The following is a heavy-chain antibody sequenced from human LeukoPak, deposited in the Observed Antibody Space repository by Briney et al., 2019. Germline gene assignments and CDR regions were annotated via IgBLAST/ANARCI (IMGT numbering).Heavy chain of an antibody. J-gene: IGHJ4*01. CDR3: STEPRSLLY. V-gene: IGHV3-11*01. CDR2: ISGSGSDI. D-gene: IGHD4-17*01. CDR1: GFSFSNSY. Sequence: GGSLRPSCVVSGFSFSNSYMTWIRQTPGKGLESLAYISGSGSDIYYADPVKGRFTISRDNAKNSLYLQLNSLRPEDTALYYCSTEPRSLLYWGHGTLVTVSS.